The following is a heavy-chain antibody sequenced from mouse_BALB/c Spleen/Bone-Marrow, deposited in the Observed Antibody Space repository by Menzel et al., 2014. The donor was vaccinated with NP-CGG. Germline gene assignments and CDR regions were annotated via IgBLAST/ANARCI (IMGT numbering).Heavy chain of an antibody. CDR2: INPSSGYT. V-gene: IGHV1-4*01. J-gene: IGHJ2*01. CDR1: GYTFTSYT. D-gene: IGHD1-1*01. Sequence: VQLQESGAELARPGASVKMSCKASGYTFTSYTMHWVKQRPGQGLEWIGYINPSSGYTNYNQKFKDKATLTADESSSPAYMQLSSLTSEDSAVYYCARESLYGSNYYWGQGTTLTVSS. CDR3: ARESLYGSNYY.